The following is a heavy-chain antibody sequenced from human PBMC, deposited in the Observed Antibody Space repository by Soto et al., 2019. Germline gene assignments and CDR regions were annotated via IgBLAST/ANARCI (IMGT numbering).Heavy chain of an antibody. Sequence: ASVKVSCKASGYTFTSYGISWVRQAPGQGLEWMGWISTYNGNTNYAQKLQGRVTMTTDTSTSTAYMELRSLRSDDTAVYYCARDGLYSSSPTTWFDPWGQGALLTVSS. CDR3: ARDGLYSSSPTTWFDP. V-gene: IGHV1-18*01. J-gene: IGHJ5*02. CDR2: ISTYNGNT. D-gene: IGHD6-6*01. CDR1: GYTFTSYG.